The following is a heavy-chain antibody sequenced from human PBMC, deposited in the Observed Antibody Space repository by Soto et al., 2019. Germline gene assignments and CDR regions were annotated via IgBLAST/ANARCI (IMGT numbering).Heavy chain of an antibody. CDR3: ARGRRALDY. Sequence: QVQLQQWGAGLLKPSETLSFTCAVYGGSFSGYYWSWIRQPPGKGLEWIGEINHSGSSNYNPSHESRVTISVDTSKNQFSLKLSSVTAADTAVYYCARGRRALDYWGQGTLVTVSS. CDR2: INHSGSS. CDR1: GGSFSGYY. J-gene: IGHJ4*02. V-gene: IGHV4-34*01.